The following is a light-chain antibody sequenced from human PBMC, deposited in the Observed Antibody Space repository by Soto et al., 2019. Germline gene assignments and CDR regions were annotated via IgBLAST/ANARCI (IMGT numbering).Light chain of an antibody. J-gene: IGLJ1*01. V-gene: IGLV2-14*01. CDR3: SSYTSSSPL. CDR1: SSDVGDYNY. Sequence: QSVLTQPASVSGSPGQSITISCTGTSSDVGDYNYVSWYQQHPGKAPKLMLYDVSNRPSGISNRFSGSKSGNTASLTISGLQAEDEADYYCSSYTSSSPLFGTGTKLTVL. CDR2: DVS.